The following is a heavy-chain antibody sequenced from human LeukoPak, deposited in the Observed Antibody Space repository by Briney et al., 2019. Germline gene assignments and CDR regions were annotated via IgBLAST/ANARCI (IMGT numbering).Heavy chain of an antibody. Sequence: SETLSLTCTVSGGSISSGGYYWSWIRQHPGKGLELIGYIYYSGSTYYNPSLKSRVTISVDTSKNQFSLKLSSVTAADTAVYYCARTYYYDSSGYYYFENWFDPWGQGTLVTVSS. CDR3: ARTYYYDSSGYYYFENWFDP. D-gene: IGHD3-22*01. V-gene: IGHV4-31*03. CDR2: IYYSGST. J-gene: IGHJ5*02. CDR1: GGSISSGGYY.